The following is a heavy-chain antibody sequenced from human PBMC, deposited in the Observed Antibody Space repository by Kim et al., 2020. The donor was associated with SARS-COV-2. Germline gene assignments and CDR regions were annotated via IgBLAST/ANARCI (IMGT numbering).Heavy chain of an antibody. V-gene: IGHV4-39*01. D-gene: IGHD4-17*01. CDR3: ARHRGEVYGVLRWYFDP. CDR2: MYHSGTT. J-gene: IGHJ2*01. Sequence: SETLSLTCAVSGVSITRSNYYWGWIRQSPGKGLEWIGAMYHSGTTYYNPSLKSRISISGDTSKNEFSLRLTSVTAADTATYYCARHRGEVYGVLRWYFDPWGRGTPVTVSS. CDR1: GVSITRSNYY.